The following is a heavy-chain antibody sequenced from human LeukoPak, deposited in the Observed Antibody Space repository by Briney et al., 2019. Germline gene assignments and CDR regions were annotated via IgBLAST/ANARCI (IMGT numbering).Heavy chain of an antibody. Sequence: SETLSLTCTVSGGSIYSYYWSWIRQPAGKGLEWIGRIYTSGSTNYNPSLKSRVTISVDRSKNKFSLKLNSVTAADTAVYYCASESRVRGILYFFDYWGRGTLVTVSS. CDR1: GGSIYSYY. CDR2: IYTSGST. V-gene: IGHV4-4*07. D-gene: IGHD3-10*01. CDR3: ASESRVRGILYFFDY. J-gene: IGHJ4*02.